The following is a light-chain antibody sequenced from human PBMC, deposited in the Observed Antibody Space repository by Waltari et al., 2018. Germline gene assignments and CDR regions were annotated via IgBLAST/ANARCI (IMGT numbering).Light chain of an antibody. Sequence: AIRITHSPSSLSASTGDRVTITCRASQGISSYLAWYQQKPGKAPKLLIYGASTLQSGVPSRFGGSGSGTDVTLTISCLQSEDFATYYCQQYHNYPFFGGGTRVEIK. CDR3: QQYHNYPF. CDR1: QGISSY. CDR2: GAS. J-gene: IGKJ4*01. V-gene: IGKV1-8*01.